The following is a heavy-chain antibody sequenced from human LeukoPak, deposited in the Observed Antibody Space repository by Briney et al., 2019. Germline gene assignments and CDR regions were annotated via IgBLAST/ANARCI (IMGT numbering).Heavy chain of an antibody. CDR2: INHSGST. D-gene: IGHD5-18*01. J-gene: IGHJ3*02. CDR1: GGSFSGYY. V-gene: IGHV4-34*01. Sequence: PSGTLSLTCAVYGGSFSGYYWSWIRQPPGKGLEWIGEINHSGSTNYNPSLKSRVTISVDTSKNQFSLKLSSVTAADTAVYYCARVGVDTAEDAFDIWGQGTMVTVSS. CDR3: ARVGVDTAEDAFDI.